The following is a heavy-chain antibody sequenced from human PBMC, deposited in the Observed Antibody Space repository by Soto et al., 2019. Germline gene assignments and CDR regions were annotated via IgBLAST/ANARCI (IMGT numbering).Heavy chain of an antibody. Sequence: ASVKVSCKASGGFNNYAVSWVRQAPGQGLEWMGWMNPNTGNSGYAQKFQGRVTMTSDTSISTAHMELSSLRSEDTAVYYCARRAETNGWNGFGADKYYFDFWGQGTLVTVSS. D-gene: IGHD1-1*01. J-gene: IGHJ4*02. V-gene: IGHV1-8*02. CDR2: MNPNTGNS. CDR1: GGFNNYA. CDR3: ARRAETNGWNGFGADKYYFDF.